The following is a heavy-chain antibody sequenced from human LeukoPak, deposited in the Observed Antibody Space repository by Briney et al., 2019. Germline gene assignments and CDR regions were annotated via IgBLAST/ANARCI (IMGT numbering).Heavy chain of an antibody. CDR2: IYTSGST. V-gene: IGHV4-4*09. J-gene: IGHJ6*03. CDR1: GGSISSYY. Sequence: SETLSLTCTVSGGSISSYYWSWIRQPPGKGLEWIGYIYTSGSTNYNPSLKSRVTISVDTSKNQFSLKLSSVTAADTAVYYCARIGSGCSSTSCYTGYYYCYMDVWGKETTVTVSS. D-gene: IGHD2-2*02. CDR3: ARIGSGCSSTSCYTGYYYCYMDV.